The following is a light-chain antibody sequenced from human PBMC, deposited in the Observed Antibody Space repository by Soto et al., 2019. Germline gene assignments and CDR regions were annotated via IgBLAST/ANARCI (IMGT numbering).Light chain of an antibody. Sequence: DIQMTQSPSFLSASVGDRVTITCRASQSIGKHLNWYQQKPGQAPKFLIYGASTLQSGVPSRFTGSGSGTDFTLTVNSLQPEDFATYYCQQSYSSPTTFGQGTRLEI. CDR3: QQSYSSPTT. J-gene: IGKJ5*01. CDR1: QSIGKH. CDR2: GAS. V-gene: IGKV1-39*01.